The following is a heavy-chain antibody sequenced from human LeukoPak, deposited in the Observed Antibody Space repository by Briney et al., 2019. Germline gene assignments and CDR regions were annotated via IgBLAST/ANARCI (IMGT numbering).Heavy chain of an antibody. Sequence: GGSLRLSCATSGFTFNNYPMHWVRQAPGKGLEWVAVIGYDGRFKFHSDSVKGRFTISRDDSKNTLYLQMNSLRPEDTAVYYCARDPRTGSPDYFDYWGQGTLVTVST. D-gene: IGHD3-10*01. J-gene: IGHJ4*02. CDR3: ARDPRTGSPDYFDY. CDR1: GFTFNNYP. V-gene: IGHV3-30*04. CDR2: IGYDGRFK.